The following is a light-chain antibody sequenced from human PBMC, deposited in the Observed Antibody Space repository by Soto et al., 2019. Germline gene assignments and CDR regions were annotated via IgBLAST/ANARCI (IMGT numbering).Light chain of an antibody. J-gene: IGKJ4*01. CDR3: QQRSDWRGT. Sequence: EIVLTQSPATLSLSPGERATLSCRASQSIRNHLAWYQQRPGQTPRLLIYDASNRAKGIPGRFSGSGSGTDFTLTISSLEPEDFAVYYCQQRSDWRGTFGGGTKVEIK. V-gene: IGKV3-11*01. CDR1: QSIRNH. CDR2: DAS.